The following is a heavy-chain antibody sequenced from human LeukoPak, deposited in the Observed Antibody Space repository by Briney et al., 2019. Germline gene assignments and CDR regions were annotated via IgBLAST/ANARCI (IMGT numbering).Heavy chain of an antibody. J-gene: IGHJ6*02. CDR3: ARHFGTVTSYGMDV. Sequence: SETLSLTCTVSGGSISSYYWSWIRQPPGKGLEWIGYIYYSGSTNYNPSLESRITISLDTSKNQFSLQLRSVTAADTAVYYCARHFGTVTSYGMDVWGLGTAVTVSS. CDR1: GGSISSYY. CDR2: IYYSGST. D-gene: IGHD4-17*01. V-gene: IGHV4-59*08.